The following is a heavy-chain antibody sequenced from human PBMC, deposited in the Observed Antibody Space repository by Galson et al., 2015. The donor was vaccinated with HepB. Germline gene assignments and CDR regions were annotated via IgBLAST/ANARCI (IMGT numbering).Heavy chain of an antibody. CDR2: ISVYSGNT. Sequence: SVKVSCKASGYIFTNYGITWVRKAPAKGLEWIGWISVYSGNTNYAQKFQGKVIMTTDTSTSTAYMELRSLRSDDTAVYYCARDYVMSTRNYFDPWGQGTLVTVSS. CDR1: GYIFTNYG. D-gene: IGHD1-7*01. V-gene: IGHV1-18*01. CDR3: ARDYVMSTRNYFDP. J-gene: IGHJ5*02.